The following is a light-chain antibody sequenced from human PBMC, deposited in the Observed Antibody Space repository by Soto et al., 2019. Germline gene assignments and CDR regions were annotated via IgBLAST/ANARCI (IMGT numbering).Light chain of an antibody. CDR1: QSFSSSY. CDR2: SAS. V-gene: IGKV3-20*01. CDR3: QQYGSSPYT. Sequence: EIVLTQSPGTLSLSPGERATLSCRASQSFSSSYLARYQQRPGQAPRLLIYSASSRATGVPGRFRGGGSGTDFTLTISRLEPEDLAVYYCQQYGSSPYTFGQGTKLEIK. J-gene: IGKJ2*01.